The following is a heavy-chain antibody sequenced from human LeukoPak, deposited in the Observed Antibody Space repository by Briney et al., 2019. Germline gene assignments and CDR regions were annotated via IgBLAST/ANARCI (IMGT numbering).Heavy chain of an antibody. Sequence: GGSLRLSCAASGFTVSSNYMSRVRQAPGKGLEWVSVIYSGGSTYYADSVKDRFTISRDNSKNTLYLQMNSLRAEDTAVYYCARGPGDSSSPFDYWGQGTLVTVSS. V-gene: IGHV3-53*01. D-gene: IGHD6-6*01. CDR3: ARGPGDSSSPFDY. CDR2: IYSGGST. CDR1: GFTVSSNY. J-gene: IGHJ4*02.